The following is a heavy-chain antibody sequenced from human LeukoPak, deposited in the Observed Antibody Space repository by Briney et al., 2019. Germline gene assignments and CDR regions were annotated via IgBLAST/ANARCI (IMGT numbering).Heavy chain of an antibody. J-gene: IGHJ4*02. D-gene: IGHD4-17*01. CDR3: AKARFTVTNYFDY. V-gene: IGHV3-23*01. CDR1: GFTFSSYA. Sequence: GGSLRLSCATSGFTFSSYAMIWVRQAPGKGLEWVSASSSGGGSTYYADSVKGRFTISRDNSKNTLYLQMNSLRAEDTAVYYCAKARFTVTNYFDYWGQGTLVTVSS. CDR2: SSSGGGST.